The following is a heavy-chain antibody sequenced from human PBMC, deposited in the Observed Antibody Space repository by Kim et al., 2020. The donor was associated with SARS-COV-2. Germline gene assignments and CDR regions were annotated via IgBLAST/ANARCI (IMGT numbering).Heavy chain of an antibody. J-gene: IGHJ4*02. CDR3: AIDSYGSGSGGNY. D-gene: IGHD3-10*01. Sequence: ANTLKGRFPIPRQNSKNQMYLQMNSLRAEDTAVYYCAIDSYGSGSGGNYWGQGTLVTVSS. V-gene: IGHV3-53*04.